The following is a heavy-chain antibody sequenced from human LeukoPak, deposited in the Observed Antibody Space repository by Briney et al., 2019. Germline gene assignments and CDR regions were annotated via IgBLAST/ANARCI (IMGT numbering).Heavy chain of an antibody. CDR2: INHNGNVN. Sequence: GGSLRLSCAASGFTFSSYWMNWARQAPGKGLEWVASINHNGNVNYYVNSVEGRFTISRDNAKNSLYLQMSNLRAEDTAVYFCARGGGLDVWGRGATVTVSS. CDR1: GFTFSSYW. D-gene: IGHD3-16*01. CDR3: ARGGGLDV. J-gene: IGHJ6*02. V-gene: IGHV3-7*03.